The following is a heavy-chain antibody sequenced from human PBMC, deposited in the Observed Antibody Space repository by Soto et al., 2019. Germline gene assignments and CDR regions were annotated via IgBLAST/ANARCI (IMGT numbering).Heavy chain of an antibody. D-gene: IGHD6-6*01. Sequence: ASVKVSCKASGYTFTGYYMHWVRQALGQGLEWMGGFDPEDGETIYAQKFQGRVTMTEDTSTDTAYMELSSLRSEDTAVYYCATVGSSSPHDAFDIWGQGTMVTVSS. CDR1: GYTFTGYY. V-gene: IGHV1-24*01. CDR2: FDPEDGET. J-gene: IGHJ3*02. CDR3: ATVGSSSPHDAFDI.